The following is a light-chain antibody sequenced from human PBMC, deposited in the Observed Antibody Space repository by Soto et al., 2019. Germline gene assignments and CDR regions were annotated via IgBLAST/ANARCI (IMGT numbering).Light chain of an antibody. V-gene: IGLV4-69*01. CDR1: SGHSRYA. CDR3: QTWGSGIQV. CDR2: LNSDGSH. J-gene: IGLJ3*02. Sequence: QPVLTRSPSASASLGASVKLTCTLSSGHSRYAIAWHQQQPEKGPRYLMKLNSDGSHSKGDGIPDRFSGSSSGAERYLTIYSIQSEDEAEYYCQTWGSGIQVFGGGTKLTVL.